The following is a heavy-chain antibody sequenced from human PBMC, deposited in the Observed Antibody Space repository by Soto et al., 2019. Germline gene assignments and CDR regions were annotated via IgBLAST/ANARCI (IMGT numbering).Heavy chain of an antibody. V-gene: IGHV1-69*13. D-gene: IGHD3-22*01. CDR2: IIPIFGTA. J-gene: IGHJ4*02. CDR1: GGTFSSYA. Sequence: ASVKVSCKASGGTFSSYAISWVRQAPGQGLEWMGEIIPIFGTANYAQKFQGRVTITADESTSTAYMELSSLRSEDTAVYYCARVRYDSSGYYYYFDYWGQGTLVTVSS. CDR3: ARVRYDSSGYYYYFDY.